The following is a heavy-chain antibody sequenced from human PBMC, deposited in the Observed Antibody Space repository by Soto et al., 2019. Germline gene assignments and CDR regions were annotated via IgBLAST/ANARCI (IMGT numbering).Heavy chain of an antibody. CDR3: AKDARYCSGGSCYDWFDP. V-gene: IGHV3-9*01. CDR2: ISWNSGSI. Sequence: EVQLVESGGGLVQPGRSLRLSCAASGFTFDDYAMHWVRQAPGKGLECVSGISWNSGSIGYADSVKGRFTISRDNAKNSLYLQMNSLRAEDTALYYCAKDARYCSGGSCYDWFDPWGQGTLVTVSS. J-gene: IGHJ5*02. CDR1: GFTFDDYA. D-gene: IGHD2-15*01.